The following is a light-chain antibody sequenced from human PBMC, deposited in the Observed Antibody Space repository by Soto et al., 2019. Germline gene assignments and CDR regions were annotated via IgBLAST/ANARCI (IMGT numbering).Light chain of an antibody. J-gene: IGKJ1*01. CDR1: QTISSW. Sequence: DIQMTQSPSTLSGSVGDGVTITCRDSQTISSWLAWYPQTPGKAPKIMIYKASTLKSGVPSRFSGSGAGTECTRTISSLQPDDVATDDCQHYNSYSEAFGQGTKVDIK. V-gene: IGKV1-5*03. CDR3: QHYNSYSEA. CDR2: KAS.